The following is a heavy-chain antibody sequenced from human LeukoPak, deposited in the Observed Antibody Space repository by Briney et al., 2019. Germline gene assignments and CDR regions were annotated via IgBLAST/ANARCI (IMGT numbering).Heavy chain of an antibody. CDR2: IHYDGRA. D-gene: IGHD2-2*01. CDR3: AREVITPGDSDGFDL. J-gene: IGHJ3*01. Sequence: PSETLSLTCTVSGGSISSANHFWSWVRQSPGEGLEWIGYIHYDGRAHYNPSLKSRVSMSLDMSKNQFSLSLCSVTAADTAIYYCAREVITPGDSDGFDLWGQGTMVSVSS. V-gene: IGHV4-30-4*08. CDR1: GGSISSANHF.